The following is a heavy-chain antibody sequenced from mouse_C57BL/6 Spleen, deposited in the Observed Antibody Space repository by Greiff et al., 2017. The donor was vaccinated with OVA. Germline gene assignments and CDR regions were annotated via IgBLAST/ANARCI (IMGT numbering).Heavy chain of an antibody. V-gene: IGHV1-50*01. CDR3: ARVEAMDY. CDR2: IDPSDSYT. J-gene: IGHJ4*01. Sequence: VQLQQPGAELVKPGASVKLSCKASGYTFTSYWMQWVKQRPGQGLEWIGEIDPSDSYTNYNQKFKGKATLTVDTSSSTAYMQLSSLTSEDSAVYYCARVEAMDYWGQGTSVTVSS. CDR1: GYTFTSYW.